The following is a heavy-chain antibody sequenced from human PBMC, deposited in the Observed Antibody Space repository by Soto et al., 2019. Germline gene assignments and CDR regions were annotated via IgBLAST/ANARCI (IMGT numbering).Heavy chain of an antibody. J-gene: IGHJ4*02. D-gene: IGHD3-3*01. CDR3: ARDNVWSGYYSFFDY. Sequence: SETLALACGVSEGSMNSHFWSWIRQPAGKRLEWIGRIYSSGSTIYNPSLKSRVTMSVDTSKNQFSLKLRSVTAADTAVYYCARDNVWSGYYSFFDYWGQGTLVT. CDR2: IYSSGST. CDR1: EGSMNSHF. V-gene: IGHV4-4*07.